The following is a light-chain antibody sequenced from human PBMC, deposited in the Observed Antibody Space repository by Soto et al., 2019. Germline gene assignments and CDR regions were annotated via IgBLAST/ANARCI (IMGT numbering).Light chain of an antibody. CDR1: SSNIGNNY. Sequence: QSVLTQPPSVSAAPGQKVTISCSGSSSNIGNNYVSWYQQLPGKAPKLILYEVIKRPSGVPDRFSGSKSGNTASLTVSGLQAEDEADYYCSSYAGTNNPVVFGGGTKLTVL. CDR3: SSYAGTNNPVV. J-gene: IGLJ2*01. CDR2: EVI. V-gene: IGLV2-8*01.